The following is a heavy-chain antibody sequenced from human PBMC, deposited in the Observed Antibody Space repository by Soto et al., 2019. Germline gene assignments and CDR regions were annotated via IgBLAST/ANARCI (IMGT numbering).Heavy chain of an antibody. CDR1: GFTCSSYD. V-gene: IGHV3-13*01. J-gene: IGHJ4*02. CDR3: ARGEVGAAHVDY. Sequence: GSLRLSCAASGFTCSSYDMHWVRQAAGKGLEWVSAIGTAGDTYYPGSVRGRFTISRENAKNSLYLQMNSLRAGDTAVYYCARGEVGAAHVDYWGLGTLVTVSS. CDR2: IGTAGDT. D-gene: IGHD2-15*01.